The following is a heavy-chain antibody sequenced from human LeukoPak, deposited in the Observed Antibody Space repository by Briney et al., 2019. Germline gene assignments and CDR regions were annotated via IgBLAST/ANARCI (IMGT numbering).Heavy chain of an antibody. CDR3: ARTLQRTTDY. J-gene: IGHJ4*02. Sequence: GGSLRLSCAASGFTVSSNYMSWVRQAPGKGLEWVSYISSSGSTIYYADSVKGRFTISRDNAKNSLYLQMNSLRAEDTAVYYCARTLQRTTDYWGQGTLVTVSS. CDR2: ISSSGSTI. D-gene: IGHD2-2*01. CDR1: GFTVSSNY. V-gene: IGHV3-11*01.